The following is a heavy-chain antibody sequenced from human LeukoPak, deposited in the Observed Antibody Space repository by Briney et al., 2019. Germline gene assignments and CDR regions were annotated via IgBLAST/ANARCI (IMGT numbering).Heavy chain of an antibody. Sequence: ASVKVSCKASGGTFSSYAISWVRQAPGQGLEWMGGIIPIFGTANYAQKFQGRVTITADESTSTACMELSSLRSEGTAVYYCASRAAMGSSGWYYYYGMDVWGQGTTVTVSS. V-gene: IGHV1-69*13. CDR1: GGTFSSYA. D-gene: IGHD6-19*01. CDR2: IIPIFGTA. J-gene: IGHJ6*02. CDR3: ASRAAMGSSGWYYYYGMDV.